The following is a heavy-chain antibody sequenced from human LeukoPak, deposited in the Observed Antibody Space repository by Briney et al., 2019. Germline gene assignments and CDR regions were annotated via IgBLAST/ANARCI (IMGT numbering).Heavy chain of an antibody. J-gene: IGHJ4*02. CDR2: IRYDGSNK. CDR3: AKDDAGASYFDY. D-gene: IGHD1-26*01. Sequence: TGGSLRLSCAASGFTFSSYGMHWVRQAPGKGLEWVAFIRYDGSNKYYADSVKGRFTISRDNSKNTLYLQMNSLRAEDTAVYYCAKDDAGASYFDYWGRGTLVTVSS. V-gene: IGHV3-30*02. CDR1: GFTFSSYG.